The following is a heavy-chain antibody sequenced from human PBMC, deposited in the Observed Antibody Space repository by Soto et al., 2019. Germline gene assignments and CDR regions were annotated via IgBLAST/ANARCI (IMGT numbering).Heavy chain of an antibody. V-gene: IGHV1-2*02. Sequence: ASVKVSCKASGYTFTGYYMHWVRQAPGQGLEWMGWINPNSGGTNYAQKFQGRVTMTRATSISTAYMELSRLRSDDTAVYYCASLMAECLWFVELSGMYVWGQLTTVTVSS. CDR1: GYTFTGYY. J-gene: IGHJ6*02. D-gene: IGHD3-10*01. CDR3: ASLMAECLWFVELSGMYV. CDR2: INPNSGGT.